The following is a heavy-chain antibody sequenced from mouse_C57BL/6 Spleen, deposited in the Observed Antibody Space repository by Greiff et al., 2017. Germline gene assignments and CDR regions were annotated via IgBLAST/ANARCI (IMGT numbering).Heavy chain of an antibody. CDR2: IYPGDGDT. V-gene: IGHV1-82*01. D-gene: IGHD2-10*01. CDR1: GYAFSSSW. CDR3: ASSYYGNYVLDY. Sequence: QVQLQQSGPELVKPGASVKISCKASGYAFSSSWMNWVKQRPGKGLEWIGRIYPGDGDTNYNGKFKGKATLTADKSSSTAYMQLSSLTSEDSAVYFCASSYYGNYVLDYWGQGTTLTVSS. J-gene: IGHJ2*01.